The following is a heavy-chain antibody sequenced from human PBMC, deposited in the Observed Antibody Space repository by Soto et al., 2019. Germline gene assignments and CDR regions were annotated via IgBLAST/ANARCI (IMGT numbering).Heavy chain of an antibody. J-gene: IGHJ5*02. CDR3: ARGFWSAEIGGWFDP. D-gene: IGHD3-3*01. CDR2: IYPGDSDT. V-gene: IGHV5-51*01. Sequence: PGESLKISCKGSGYSFTSYWIGWVRQMPGKGLEWMGIIYPGDSDTRYSPSFQGQVTISADKSISTAYLQGSSLKASDTAMYYCARGFWSAEIGGWFDPWGQGTLVTVSS. CDR1: GYSFTSYW.